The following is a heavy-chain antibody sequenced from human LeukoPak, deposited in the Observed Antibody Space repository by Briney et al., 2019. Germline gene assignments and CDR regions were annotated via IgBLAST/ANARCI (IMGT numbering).Heavy chain of an antibody. V-gene: IGHV1-8*01. CDR3: ARDFSYYYDSSGYYRTPSLDY. Sequence: ASVKVSCKASGYTFTSYDINWVRQATGQGLEWMGWMNPNSGNTGYAQKFQGRVTMTRNTSISTAYMELSRLRSDDTAVYYCARDFSYYYDSSGYYRTPSLDYWGQGTLVTVSS. D-gene: IGHD3-22*01. J-gene: IGHJ4*02. CDR2: MNPNSGNT. CDR1: GYTFTSYD.